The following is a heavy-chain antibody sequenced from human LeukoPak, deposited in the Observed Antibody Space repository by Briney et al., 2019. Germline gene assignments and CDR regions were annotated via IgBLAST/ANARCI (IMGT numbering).Heavy chain of an antibody. CDR1: GYTFTSYY. D-gene: IGHD1-26*01. CDR3: ARNPRIVGATSEYFQH. V-gene: IGHV1-46*01. CDR2: INPSGGST. J-gene: IGHJ1*01. Sequence: GASVKVSCKASGYTFTSYYMHWVRQAPGQGLEWMGVINPSGGSTSYAQKFQGRVTMTRDTSTSTVYMELSSLRSEDTAVYYCARNPRIVGATSEYFQHWGRGTLVTVSS.